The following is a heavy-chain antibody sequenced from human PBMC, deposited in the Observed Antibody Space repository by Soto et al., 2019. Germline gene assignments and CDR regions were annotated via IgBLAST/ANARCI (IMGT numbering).Heavy chain of an antibody. CDR3: ASLVVTALNWFDP. J-gene: IGHJ5*02. D-gene: IGHD2-21*02. CDR1: GGSISSGDYY. CDR2: IYYSGST. V-gene: IGHV4-30-4*01. Sequence: QVQLQESGPGLVKPSQTLSLTCTVSGGSISSGDYYWSWIRQPSGKGLEWIGYIYYSGSTYYNPSLKSRVTISVDTSKNQFSLKLSSVTAADTAVYYCASLVVTALNWFDPWGQGTLVTVSS.